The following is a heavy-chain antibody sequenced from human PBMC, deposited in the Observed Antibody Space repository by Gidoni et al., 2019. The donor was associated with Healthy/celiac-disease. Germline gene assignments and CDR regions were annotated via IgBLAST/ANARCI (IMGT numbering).Heavy chain of an antibody. J-gene: IGHJ4*02. V-gene: IGHV4-39*02. CDR2: IYYSGST. D-gene: IGHD6-19*01. Sequence: LQLPASGPGLAKPSATLAFSCTVSGGSLSSSSYYWGWIRQPPGKGLEWIGSIYYSGSTYYTPSPKRRVTISADTSKTRFSRKLSCVTAADTSVYYCASIAVAEGYYFDYWGQGTLVTVSS. CDR1: GGSLSSSSYY. CDR3: ASIAVAEGYYFDY.